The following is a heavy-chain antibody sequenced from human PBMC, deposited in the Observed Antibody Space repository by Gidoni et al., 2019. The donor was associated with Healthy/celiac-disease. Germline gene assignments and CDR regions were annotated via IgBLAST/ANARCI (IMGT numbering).Heavy chain of an antibody. CDR3: ARDDDFWSGYPSPFDY. D-gene: IGHD3-3*01. J-gene: IGHJ4*02. V-gene: IGHV3-30-3*01. CDR1: GFPFSSYA. CDR2: ISYDGSNK. Sequence: QVQLVASGGGVVQPGRSLRLPCAASGFPFSSYAMHWVRQAPGKGLEWVAVISYDGSNKYYADSVKGRFTISRDNSKNTLYLQMNSLRAEDTAVYYCARDDDFWSGYPSPFDYWGQGTLVTVSS.